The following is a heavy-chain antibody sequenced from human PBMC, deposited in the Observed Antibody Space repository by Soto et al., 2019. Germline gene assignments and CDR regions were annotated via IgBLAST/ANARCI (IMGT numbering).Heavy chain of an antibody. D-gene: IGHD2-15*01. J-gene: IGHJ4*02. CDR3: ARARDRYCSGGSCYVLKPFDY. CDR2: ISSSSSYI. CDR1: GFTFSSYS. V-gene: IGHV3-21*01. Sequence: GSLRLSCAASGFTFSSYSMNWVRQAPGKGLEWVSSISSSSSYIYYADSVKGRFTISRDNAKNSLYLQMNSLRAEDTAVYYCARARDRYCSGGSCYVLKPFDYWGQGTLVTVSS.